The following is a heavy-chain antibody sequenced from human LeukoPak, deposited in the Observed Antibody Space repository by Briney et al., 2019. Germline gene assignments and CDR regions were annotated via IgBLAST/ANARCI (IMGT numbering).Heavy chain of an antibody. V-gene: IGHV5-51*01. Sequence: GESLKISCKGSGYSFTSYWIGWVRQMPGKGLELMAIIYPGDSDTRYSPSFQGQVTISADKSISTAYLQWSSLKASDTAMYYCARHESLYGGNSAGGDYWGQGTLVTVSS. J-gene: IGHJ4*02. CDR3: ARHESLYGGNSAGGDY. D-gene: IGHD4-23*01. CDR2: IYPGDSDT. CDR1: GYSFTSYW.